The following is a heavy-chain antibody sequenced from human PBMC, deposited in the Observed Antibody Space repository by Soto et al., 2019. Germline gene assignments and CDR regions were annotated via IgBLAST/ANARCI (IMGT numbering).Heavy chain of an antibody. CDR2: IVVGSGNT. Sequence: SVKVSCKASGFTFTSSAVQWVRQARGQRLEWIGWIVVGSGNTNYAQKFQGRVTITRDMSTSTAYMELSSLRSEDTAVYYCAAGPGLTYYDSSGYYDYWGQGTLVTVSS. CDR1: GFTFTSSA. V-gene: IGHV1-58*01. CDR3: AAGPGLTYYDSSGYYDY. J-gene: IGHJ4*02. D-gene: IGHD3-22*01.